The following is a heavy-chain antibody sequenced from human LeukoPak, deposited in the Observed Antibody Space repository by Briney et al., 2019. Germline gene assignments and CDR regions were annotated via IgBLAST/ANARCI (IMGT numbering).Heavy chain of an antibody. Sequence: PSQTLSLTCSVSGGSISSNSYYWSWIRQPAGKGLEWIGRFYTSGSTNYNPSLKSRVTISVDTSKNQFSLKLSSVTAADTAVYYCARDRGWDILTGYLYWYFDLWGRGTLVTVSS. V-gene: IGHV4-61*02. CDR1: GGSISSNSYY. CDR2: FYTSGST. CDR3: ARDRGWDILTGYLYWYFDL. D-gene: IGHD3-9*01. J-gene: IGHJ2*01.